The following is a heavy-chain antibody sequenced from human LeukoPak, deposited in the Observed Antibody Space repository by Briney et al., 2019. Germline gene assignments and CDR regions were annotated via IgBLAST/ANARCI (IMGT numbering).Heavy chain of an antibody. V-gene: IGHV3-66*01. Sequence: GSLRLSCAASGFTVSSNYMSWVRQAPGKGLEWVSVIYSGGSTYYADSVKGRFTISRDNSKNTLYLQMNSLRAEDTAVYYCAREGDSSGWYFDYWGQGTLVTVSS. J-gene: IGHJ4*02. D-gene: IGHD6-19*01. CDR3: AREGDSSGWYFDY. CDR2: IYSGGST. CDR1: GFTVSSNY.